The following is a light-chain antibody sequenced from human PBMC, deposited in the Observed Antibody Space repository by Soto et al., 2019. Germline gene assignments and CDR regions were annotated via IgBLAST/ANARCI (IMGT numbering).Light chain of an antibody. CDR1: QSISSW. Sequence: DIQMSQSPSTLSASLGDRGTITCRASQSISSWLAWYQQKPGKAPKLLIYDASSLESGVPSRFSGSSSGTEFTLTISSLQPEDFATYYCLQHNSYPLTFGGGTKVDIK. J-gene: IGKJ4*01. V-gene: IGKV1-5*01. CDR3: LQHNSYPLT. CDR2: DAS.